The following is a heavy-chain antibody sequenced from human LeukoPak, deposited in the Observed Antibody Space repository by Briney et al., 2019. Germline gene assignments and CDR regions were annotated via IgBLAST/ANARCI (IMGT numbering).Heavy chain of an antibody. CDR2: IIPILGIA. CDR3: ASGSRAAGGFDP. J-gene: IGHJ5*02. D-gene: IGHD6-13*01. V-gene: IGHV1-69*04. CDR1: GGTFSSYA. Sequence: SVKVSCKASGGTFSSYAISWVRQAPGQGLKWMGRIIPILGIANYAQKFQGRVTITADKSTSTAYMELSSLRSEDTAVYYCASGSRAAGGFDPWGQGTLVTVSS.